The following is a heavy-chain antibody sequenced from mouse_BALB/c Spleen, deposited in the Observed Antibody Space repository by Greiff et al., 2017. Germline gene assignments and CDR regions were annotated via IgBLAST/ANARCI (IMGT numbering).Heavy chain of an antibody. J-gene: IGHJ2*01. V-gene: IGHV3-8*02. CDR1: GDSITSGY. D-gene: IGHD1-1*01. CDR3: ARYGTVVAHFDY. CDR2: ISYSGST. Sequence: EVKLMESGPSLVKPSQTLSLTCSVTGDSITSGYWNWIRKFPGNKLEYMGYISYSGSTYYNPSLKSRISITRDTSKNQYYLQLNSVTTEDTATYYCARYGTVVAHFDYWGQGTTLTVS.